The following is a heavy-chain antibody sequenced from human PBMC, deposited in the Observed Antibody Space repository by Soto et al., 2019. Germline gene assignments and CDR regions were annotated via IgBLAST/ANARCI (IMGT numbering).Heavy chain of an antibody. Sequence: PGGSLRLSCAASGFTFGSYAMSWIRQARGKGLEWVSAISGSGGSTYYADSVKGRFTISSGHSKSTLFLQMSSLRAEDTAIYYCARDSVPGTGPCSGAYYSSFNYWGQGTPVTVSS. CDR1: GFTFGSYA. V-gene: IGHV3-23*01. CDR3: ARDSVPGTGPCSGAYYSSFNY. CDR2: ISGSGGST. D-gene: IGHD1-26*01. J-gene: IGHJ4*02.